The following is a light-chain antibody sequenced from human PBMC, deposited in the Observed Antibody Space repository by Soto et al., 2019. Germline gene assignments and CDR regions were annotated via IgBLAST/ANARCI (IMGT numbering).Light chain of an antibody. CDR1: QSISNN. CDR2: GAS. V-gene: IGKV3-15*01. CDR3: LHYYEWPRWT. Sequence: EIVMTQSPATLSVSPGERATLSCRASQSISNNIAWYQQQPGQTPRLLIYGASTTATGIPARFSGSGTGTEFTLTISSLQSEDFAVYYCLHYYEWPRWTFGQGTKVEVK. J-gene: IGKJ1*01.